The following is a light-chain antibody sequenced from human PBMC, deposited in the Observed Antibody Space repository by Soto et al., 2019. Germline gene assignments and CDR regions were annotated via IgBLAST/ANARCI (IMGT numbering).Light chain of an antibody. CDR3: QVWDSSSDHYV. Sequence: SYELTQPPSVSVAPGKTARITCGGNNIGSKSVHWYQQKPGQAPVLVIYYDSDRPSGIPERFSGSNSGNTANLTISRVEAGDEADYYCQVWDSSSDHYVFGTGTKLTVL. V-gene: IGLV3-21*04. CDR1: NIGSKS. J-gene: IGLJ1*01. CDR2: YDS.